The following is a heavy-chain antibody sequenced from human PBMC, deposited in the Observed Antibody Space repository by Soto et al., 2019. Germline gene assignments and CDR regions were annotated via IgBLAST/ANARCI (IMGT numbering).Heavy chain of an antibody. CDR2: IYYSGST. J-gene: IGHJ6*02. D-gene: IGHD3-10*01. CDR1: GGTISSCSYY. Sequence: SETLSLTCTVSGGTISSCSYYWGWLRQPQGQEREWIGYIYYSGSTNYNPSLKSRVTISVDTSKNQFSLKLSSVTAADTAVYYCARAYYGSGSYKNYYYYGMDVWGQGTTVTVSS. V-gene: IGHV4-61*05. CDR3: ARAYYGSGSYKNYYYYGMDV.